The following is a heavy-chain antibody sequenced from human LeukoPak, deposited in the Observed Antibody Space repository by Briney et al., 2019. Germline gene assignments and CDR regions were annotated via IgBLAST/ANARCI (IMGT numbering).Heavy chain of an antibody. Sequence: GSLRLSCAASGFTVSSKYMSWVRQAPGKGLEWIGEINHSGSTNYNPSLKSRVTISVDTSENQLSLKLSSVTAADTAVYYCARGRVARYETQDWYFDLWGRGTLVTVSS. D-gene: IGHD5-12*01. J-gene: IGHJ2*01. CDR2: INHSGST. CDR3: ARGRVARYETQDWYFDL. CDR1: GFTVSSKY. V-gene: IGHV4-34*01.